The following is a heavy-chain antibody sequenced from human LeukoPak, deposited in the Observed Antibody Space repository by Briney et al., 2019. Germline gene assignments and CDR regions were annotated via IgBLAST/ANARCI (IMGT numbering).Heavy chain of an antibody. CDR2: IRSKTDGGTT. Sequence: GGSLRLSGAGSGFTFSNAWMSWVRQAPGKGLKWVGHIRSKTDGGTTNYVAPVTSRFTISRDTSNNTLYIQMSSLRAEDSAVYYGARDAYSSNGFDPWGQGTLVTVSS. V-gene: IGHV3-15*01. CDR3: ARDAYSSNGFDP. D-gene: IGHD6-19*01. CDR1: GFTFSNAW. J-gene: IGHJ5*02.